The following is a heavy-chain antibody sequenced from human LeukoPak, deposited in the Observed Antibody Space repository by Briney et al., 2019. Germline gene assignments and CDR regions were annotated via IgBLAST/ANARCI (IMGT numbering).Heavy chain of an antibody. CDR1: GFTFSSYG. Sequence: GGSLRLSCAASGFTFSSYGMHWVRQAPGKGLEWVAFIRNDGSNKYYADSVKGRFTISRDNSKNTLYLQMNSLRIEDTAVYYCAKDVRREYYYGSGSLDYWGQGTLVTVSS. V-gene: IGHV3-30*02. D-gene: IGHD3-10*01. J-gene: IGHJ4*02. CDR2: IRNDGSNK. CDR3: AKDVRREYYYGSGSLDY.